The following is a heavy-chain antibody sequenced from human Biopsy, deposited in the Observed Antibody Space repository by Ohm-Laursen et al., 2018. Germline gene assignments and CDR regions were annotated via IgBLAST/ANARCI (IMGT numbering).Heavy chain of an antibody. V-gene: IGHV4-34*01. CDR2: VSHSGCT. CDR3: ARLTGDYIWGNWRINHDPFDI. Sequence: TLSLICSLSGGSFSGYYWCWIRQTPGKGLEWIGEVSHSGCTNYNPFLKSRVTISVDKFKNQFSLNMCSVTAPDSAVYYCARLTGDYIWGNWRINHDPFDIWDQGTSVTVSS. D-gene: IGHD3-16*01. J-gene: IGHJ3*02. CDR1: GGSFSGYY.